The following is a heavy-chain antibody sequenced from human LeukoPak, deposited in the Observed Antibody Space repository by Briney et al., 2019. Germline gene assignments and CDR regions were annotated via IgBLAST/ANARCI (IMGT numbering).Heavy chain of an antibody. CDR1: GASISSGTYY. D-gene: IGHD3/OR15-3a*01. CDR2: TYFGGNT. Sequence: SETLPLTCSVSGASISSGTYYWAWIRQPPGKGLEWIGSTYFGGNTHYNPSLRGRVTIAVDTSENKLSVRLTSVTAADTAAYYCSRDVVGLVYSSVSTLDYWGQGTLVTVSS. J-gene: IGHJ4*02. V-gene: IGHV4-39*02. CDR3: SRDVVGLVYSSVSTLDY.